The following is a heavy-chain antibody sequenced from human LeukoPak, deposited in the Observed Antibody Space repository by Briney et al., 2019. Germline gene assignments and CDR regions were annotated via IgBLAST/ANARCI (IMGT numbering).Heavy chain of an antibody. J-gene: IGHJ4*02. CDR1: GFTFSSYA. CDR2: ISGSGGST. D-gene: IGHD3-22*01. V-gene: IGHV3-23*01. Sequence: GGSLRLSCAASGFTFSSYAMSWVRQAPGEGLEWVSAISGSGGSTYYADSVKGRFTISRDNSKNTLYLQMNSLRAEDTAVYYCAKDYYDSSGYYHAEPFDYWGQGTLVTVSS. CDR3: AKDYYDSSGYYHAEPFDY.